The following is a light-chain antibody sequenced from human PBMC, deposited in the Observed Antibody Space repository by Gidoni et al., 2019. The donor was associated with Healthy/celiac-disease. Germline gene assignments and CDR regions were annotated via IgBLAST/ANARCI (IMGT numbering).Light chain of an antibody. CDR3: QQYGSSPWT. J-gene: IGKJ1*01. CDR1: QSVSSSY. V-gene: IGKV3-20*01. Sequence: EIVLTQSPGTLSLAPGERATLSCRASQSVSSSYLAWYQQKPCQAPRLLISGASSRATGIPDRFSGSGSGTDFTLTISRLEPEDFAVYYCQQYGSSPWTFGQGTKVEIK. CDR2: GAS.